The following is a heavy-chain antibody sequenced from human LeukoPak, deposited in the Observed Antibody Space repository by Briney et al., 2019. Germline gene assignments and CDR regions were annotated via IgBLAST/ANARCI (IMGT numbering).Heavy chain of an antibody. V-gene: IGHV1-2*02. CDR2: INRNSGGT. D-gene: IGHD6-13*01. Sequence: ASVKVSCKASGYTFTGYYMHWVRQAPGLGLEWMGWINRNSGGTNYAQKFQGRVTMTRDTSISTAYMELSRLRSDDTAVYYCARVALSIAAADTSNWFDPWGQGTPDTVSS. CDR3: ARVALSIAAADTSNWFDP. J-gene: IGHJ5*02. CDR1: GYTFTGYY.